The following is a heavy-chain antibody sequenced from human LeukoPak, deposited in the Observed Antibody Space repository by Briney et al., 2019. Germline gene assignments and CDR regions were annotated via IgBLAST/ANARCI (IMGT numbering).Heavy chain of an antibody. J-gene: IGHJ4*02. D-gene: IGHD6-13*01. CDR2: ISGSGGST. CDR1: GFTFSSYA. Sequence: GGSLRLSCAASGFTFSSYAMSWVRQAPGKGLEWVSAISGSGGSTYYADSVKGRFTISRDNSKNTLYLQMNSLRAEDTAVYYCATPYSSSWYMAWGYYFDYWGQGTLVTVSS. CDR3: ATPYSSSWYMAWGYYFDY. V-gene: IGHV3-23*01.